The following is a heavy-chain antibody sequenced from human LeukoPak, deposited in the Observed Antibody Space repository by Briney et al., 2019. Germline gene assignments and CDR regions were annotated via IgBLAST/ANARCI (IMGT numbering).Heavy chain of an antibody. Sequence: GGSLRLSCGASGFTFRSYWMSWVRQAPGKGLEWVANIKQDGSEKYYVDSVKGRFTISRDNAKNSLYLQMNSLRAEDTALYYCAREERRRYYDFWSGYQDFAFDCWGQGTPVTVSS. CDR1: GFTFRSYW. J-gene: IGHJ4*02. V-gene: IGHV3-7*01. D-gene: IGHD3-3*01. CDR2: IKQDGSEK. CDR3: AREERRRYYDFWSGYQDFAFDC.